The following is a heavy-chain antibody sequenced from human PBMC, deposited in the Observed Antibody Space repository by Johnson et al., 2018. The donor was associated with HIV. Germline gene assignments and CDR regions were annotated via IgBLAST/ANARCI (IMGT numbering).Heavy chain of an antibody. CDR2: IWYDGSNK. D-gene: IGHD3-22*01. V-gene: IGHV3-33*06. CDR1: GFTFSSYG. J-gene: IGHJ3*02. Sequence: QVQLVESGGGVVQPGRSLRLSCAASGFTFSSYGMHWVRQAPGKGLEWVAVIWYDGSNKYYADSVKGRFTISRDDSKNTLYLQMNSLTAEETAVYYCAKDFYHYDSSCYSAFDMWGQGTMVTVSS. CDR3: AKDFYHYDSSCYSAFDM.